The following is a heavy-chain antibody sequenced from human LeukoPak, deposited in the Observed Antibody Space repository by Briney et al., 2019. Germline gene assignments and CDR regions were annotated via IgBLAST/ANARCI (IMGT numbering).Heavy chain of an antibody. J-gene: IGHJ6*03. CDR3: AREMGDFWSGYSEGFRVYYYYYMDV. D-gene: IGHD3-3*01. Sequence: KSSETLSLTCAVYGESFSGYYWSWIRQPPGKGLEWIGYIHYSGNTNYNPSLKSRLTISVDTSKNQFSLKLSSVTAADTAVYYCAREMGDFWSGYSEGFRVYYYYYMDVWGKGTTVTVSS. CDR2: IHYSGNT. CDR1: GESFSGYY. V-gene: IGHV4-59*01.